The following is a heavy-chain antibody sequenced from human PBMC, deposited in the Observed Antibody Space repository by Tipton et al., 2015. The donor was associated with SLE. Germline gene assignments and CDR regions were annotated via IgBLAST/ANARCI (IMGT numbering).Heavy chain of an antibody. CDR2: INPYDGGT. V-gene: IGHV1-2*02. Sequence: QVQLVQSGTEVKKPGASVKVSCKASGYTFTDYFMHWVRQAPGQGLEWMGWINPYDGGTYFAPKFQGRVTMTTDTSISTAYMELSRLRSDDTAVYYCAKDQGCNSDSCDGAGRLHVWGKRTTFTVSS. CDR1: GYTFTDYF. J-gene: IGHJ6*04. CDR3: AKDQGCNSDSCDGAGRLHV. D-gene: IGHD2/OR15-2a*01.